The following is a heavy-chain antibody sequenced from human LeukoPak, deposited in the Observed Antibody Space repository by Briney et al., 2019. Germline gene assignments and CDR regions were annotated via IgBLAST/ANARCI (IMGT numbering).Heavy chain of an antibody. V-gene: IGHV4-34*01. CDR3: VREKYCSGGSCLDY. CDR2: INHSGST. CDR1: GGPFSGYY. Sequence: PSETLSLTCAVYGGPFSGYYWSWIRQPPGKGLEWIGEINHSGSTNYNPSLKSRVTISVDTSKNQFSLKLSSVTAADTAVYYCVREKYCSGGSCLDYWGQGTLVTVSS. D-gene: IGHD2-15*01. J-gene: IGHJ4*02.